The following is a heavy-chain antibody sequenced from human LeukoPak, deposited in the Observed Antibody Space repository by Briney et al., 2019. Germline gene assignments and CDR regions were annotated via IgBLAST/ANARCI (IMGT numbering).Heavy chain of an antibody. CDR1: GFTFSSYS. CDR2: ISSSSSYM. D-gene: IGHD1-1*01. CDR3: ARVYKSGMTYYYYGMDV. J-gene: IGHJ6*02. Sequence: GGSLRLSCAASGFTFSSYSMNWVRQAPGKGLEWVSCISSSSSYMYYADSVKGRFTISRDNAKNSLYLQMNSLRAEDTAVYYCARVYKSGMTYYYYGMDVWGQGTTVTVSS. V-gene: IGHV3-21*01.